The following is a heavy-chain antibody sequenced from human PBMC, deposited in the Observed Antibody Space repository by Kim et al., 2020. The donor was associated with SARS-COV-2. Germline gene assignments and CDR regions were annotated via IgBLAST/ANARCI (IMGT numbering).Heavy chain of an antibody. CDR1: GYTFTDYG. CDR3: AREIAVVGTSYHTRDY. J-gene: IGHJ4*02. V-gene: IGHV1-18*04. Sequence: ASVKVSCRTSGYTFTDYGLSWVRQAPGQGLEWMGWISVHRDDTKYAQKFQDRVTLTKDTSTSTAYMELRTLRSDDTAVYYCAREIAVVGTSYHTRDYWGQ. CDR2: ISVHRDDT. D-gene: IGHD6-19*01.